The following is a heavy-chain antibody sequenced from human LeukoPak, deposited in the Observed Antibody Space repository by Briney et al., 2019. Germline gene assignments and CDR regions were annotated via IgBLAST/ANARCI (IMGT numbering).Heavy chain of an antibody. CDR3: ARGWELLGGDY. J-gene: IGHJ4*02. CDR1: GGTFSSYA. V-gene: IGHV1-69*01. Sequence: SVKVSCKASGGTFSSYAISWVRQAPGQGLEWMGGIIPIFGTANYAQKFQGRVTITADESTSTAYMELSSLRSDDTAVYYCARGWELLGGDYWGQGTLITVSS. D-gene: IGHD1-26*01. CDR2: IIPIFGTA.